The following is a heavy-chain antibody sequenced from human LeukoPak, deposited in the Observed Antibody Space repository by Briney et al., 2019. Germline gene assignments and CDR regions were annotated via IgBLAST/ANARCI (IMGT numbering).Heavy chain of an antibody. CDR3: ARLPRFGSTGYYFDY. Sequence: GESLQISCKGSGYIFATYWIGWVRQMPGKGLEWMGIIYPGDSDTRYSPSFQGQVTISADKSISTAYLQWSSLKASDTAMYYCARLPRFGSTGYYFDYWGQGTLVTVSS. J-gene: IGHJ4*02. D-gene: IGHD3-22*01. CDR1: GYIFATYW. CDR2: IYPGDSDT. V-gene: IGHV5-51*01.